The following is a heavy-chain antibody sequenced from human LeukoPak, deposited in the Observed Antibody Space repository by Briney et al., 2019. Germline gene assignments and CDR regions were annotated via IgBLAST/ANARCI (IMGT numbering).Heavy chain of an antibody. J-gene: IGHJ4*02. Sequence: SETLSLTCTVSGGSISSYYWSWTRQPPGKGLEWIGYIYYSGSTNYNPSLKSPVTISVDTSKNQFSLKLSSVTAADTAVYYCARDRYYDYVWGSYRRPVFDYWGQGTLVTVSS. CDR3: ARDRYYDYVWGSYRRPVFDY. CDR1: GGSISSYY. D-gene: IGHD3-16*02. V-gene: IGHV4-59*01. CDR2: IYYSGST.